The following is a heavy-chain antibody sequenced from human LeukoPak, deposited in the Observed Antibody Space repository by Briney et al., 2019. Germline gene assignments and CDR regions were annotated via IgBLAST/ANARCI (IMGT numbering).Heavy chain of an antibody. V-gene: IGHV4-4*07. Sequence: PPETLSLTCTVSGGSITDDFLSWIRQPAGKGLEWIGRIYKDGTTDYNPSLKGRLSMSIDTSKKQFSLKLNSVTAADTAVYYCARDRGKWAIAVAGTFFDSWGQGTLVTVSS. D-gene: IGHD6-19*01. J-gene: IGHJ4*02. CDR1: GGSITDDF. CDR2: IYKDGTT. CDR3: ARDRGKWAIAVAGTFFDS.